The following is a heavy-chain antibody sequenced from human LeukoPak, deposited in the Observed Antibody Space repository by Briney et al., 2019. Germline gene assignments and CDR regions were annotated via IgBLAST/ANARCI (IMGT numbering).Heavy chain of an antibody. CDR3: ARDLVVDGFNLRNCLDP. D-gene: IGHD5-24*01. CDR1: GGSIKSADYY. Sequence: SETLSLTCTVSGGSIKSADYYWSWIRQHPGKGLEWIGYIYYSGSRYYNPSLKSRVSISIDTSKNQFSLNLSSVTAADTAVYYCARDLVVDGFNLRNCLDPWGQGTLVTVSS. CDR2: IYYSGSR. J-gene: IGHJ5*02. V-gene: IGHV4-31*03.